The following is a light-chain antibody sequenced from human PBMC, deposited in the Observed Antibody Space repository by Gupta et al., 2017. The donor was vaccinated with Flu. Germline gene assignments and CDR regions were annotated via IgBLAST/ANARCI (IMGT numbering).Light chain of an antibody. V-gene: IGKV3-15*01. CDR1: QSVSNN. CDR3: QHDDDLPS. CDR2: DAS. Sequence: PAPLSVSPGERATRSCRDSQSVSNNLEWYQQRPGQAPRLIIYDASNRAIGIPDRFSGSGSVTDFTLTSNSRQSEDFALYYWQHDDDLPSFGGGTTVVIK. J-gene: IGKJ4*01.